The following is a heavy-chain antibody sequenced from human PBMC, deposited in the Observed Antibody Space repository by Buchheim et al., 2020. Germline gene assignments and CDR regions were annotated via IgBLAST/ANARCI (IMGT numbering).Heavy chain of an antibody. CDR3: AGEYSGSGGFQH. CDR1: GYTVTTYY. J-gene: IGHJ1*01. CDR2: INPSGDST. Sequence: QVQLVQSGAEMKKPGASVKISCKASGYTVTTYYVHWVRQAPGQGLEWMGLINPSGDSTGYAQRFKGRVTVTRDTSTSTVNMELSSLRSEDTAVYYCAGEYSGSGGFQHWGQGT. V-gene: IGHV1-46*01. D-gene: IGHD6-25*01.